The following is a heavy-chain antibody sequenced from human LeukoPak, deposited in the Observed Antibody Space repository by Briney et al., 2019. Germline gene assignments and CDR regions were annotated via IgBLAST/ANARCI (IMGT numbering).Heavy chain of an antibody. V-gene: IGHV3-9*01. CDR2: ISWNSGSI. D-gene: IGHD3-22*01. CDR1: GFTFDDYA. J-gene: IGHJ4*02. Sequence: GRSLRLSCAASGFTFDDYAMHWVRQAPGKGLEWVSGISWNSGSIGYADSVKGRFTISRDNAKNSLYLQMNSLRAEDTAVYYCASYYYDSSGSVPADHFDYWGQGTLVTVSS. CDR3: ASYYYDSSGSVPADHFDY.